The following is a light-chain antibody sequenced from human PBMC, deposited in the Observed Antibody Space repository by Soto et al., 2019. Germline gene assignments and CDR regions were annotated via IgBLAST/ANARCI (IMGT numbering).Light chain of an antibody. CDR2: GGR. J-gene: IGKJ2*03. CDR3: QQYENSPLYS. CDR1: QTVSSRY. V-gene: IGKV3-20*01. Sequence: EIVLTQSPGTLSLSPGERATLSCRASQTVSSRYLAWYQQKPGQAPRLLIYGGRTRDTAIPDRFSGSGSGTEFTLIISRLEPEDFAVYYCQQYENSPLYSVGQGTTVEIK.